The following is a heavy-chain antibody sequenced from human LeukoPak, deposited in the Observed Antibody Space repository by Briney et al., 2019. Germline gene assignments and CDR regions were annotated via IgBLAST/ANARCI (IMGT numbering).Heavy chain of an antibody. CDR1: GLTFSTHA. J-gene: IGHJ3*02. D-gene: IGHD3-16*01. Sequence: PGGSLRLSCAASGLTFSTHAMTWVRQARGKGVEWVSANSASGTSTYYADSVKGRLTISRDNSKNTVDLQMNRLRAEDTAVYYCAKGLKAPSIWGQGTMVTVSS. CDR2: NSASGTST. V-gene: IGHV3-23*01. CDR3: AKGLKAPSI.